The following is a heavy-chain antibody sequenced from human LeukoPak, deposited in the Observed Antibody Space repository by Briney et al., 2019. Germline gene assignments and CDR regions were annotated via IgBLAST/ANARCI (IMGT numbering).Heavy chain of an antibody. Sequence: PSQTLSLTCAISGDTVSSNSAAWDWIRQSPSRGLEWLGRTYYRSKWYNDYAVSVKSRITINPDTSKNQFSLQLNAVTPEDTAVCYCVRELYFGSGTYYPAFDSWGQGTLVTVSS. J-gene: IGHJ4*02. CDR1: GDTVSSNSAA. CDR2: TYYRSKWYN. CDR3: VRELYFGSGTYYPAFDS. V-gene: IGHV6-1*01. D-gene: IGHD3-10*01.